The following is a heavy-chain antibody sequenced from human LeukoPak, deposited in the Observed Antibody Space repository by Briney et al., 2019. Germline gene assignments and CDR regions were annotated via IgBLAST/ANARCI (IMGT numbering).Heavy chain of an antibody. D-gene: IGHD3-10*01. CDR2: IFYSGST. CDR3: AKSNGYGLIDI. J-gene: IGHJ3*02. CDR1: GGSISSYY. Sequence: SETLSLTCTVSGGSISSYYWGWVRQPPGKALEWIGNIFYSGSTYYSPSLKSRVTISLDTSRNQFSLKLNSVTAADTAVYYCAKSNGYGLIDIWGQGTMVTVSS. V-gene: IGHV4-39*07.